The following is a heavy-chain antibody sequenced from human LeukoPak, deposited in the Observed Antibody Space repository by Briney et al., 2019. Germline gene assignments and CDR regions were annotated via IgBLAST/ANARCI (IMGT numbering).Heavy chain of an antibody. J-gene: IGHJ4*02. CDR1: GFTFSSYA. CDR2: ISYDGSNK. Sequence: GGALRLFCEASGFTFSSYAMHWVRQARGKGLKKVAVISYDGSNKYYADSVKGRFTISRDNSKNTLYLQMNSLRAEDTAVYYCARDPYYYDSSRYFDYWGQGTLVTVSS. D-gene: IGHD3-22*01. CDR3: ARDPYYYDSSRYFDY. V-gene: IGHV3-30*01.